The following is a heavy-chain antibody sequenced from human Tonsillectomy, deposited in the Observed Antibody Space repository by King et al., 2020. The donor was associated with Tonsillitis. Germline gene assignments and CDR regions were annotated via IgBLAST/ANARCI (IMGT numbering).Heavy chain of an antibody. Sequence: QLQESGPGLVKPSETLSLTCTVSGDSISRFYWSWIRQPPGKGLQWLGYISYTGSTTYNPSLKSRVTISLDTSKSQFSLRLNSVTAADSALYYCARMLVDTVTTPLSPSWSFDLWGRGSLVTVSS. CDR1: GDSISRFY. V-gene: IGHV4-59*01. D-gene: IGHD5-12*01. J-gene: IGHJ2*01. CDR2: ISYTGST. CDR3: ARMLVDTVTTPLSPSWSFDL.